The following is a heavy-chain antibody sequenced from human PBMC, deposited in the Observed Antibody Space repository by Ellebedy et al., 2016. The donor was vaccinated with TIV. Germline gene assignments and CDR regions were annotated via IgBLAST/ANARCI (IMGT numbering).Heavy chain of an antibody. J-gene: IGHJ4*02. D-gene: IGHD4-17*01. Sequence: MPSETLSLTCTVSGGSISSYYWSWIRQPPGKGLEWIGYIYYSGSTNYNPSLKSRVTISVDTSTNQFSLKLSSVTAADTAVYYCARGDPYGDQDYWGQGTLVTVSS. CDR1: GGSISSYY. CDR3: ARGDPYGDQDY. V-gene: IGHV4-59*01. CDR2: IYYSGST.